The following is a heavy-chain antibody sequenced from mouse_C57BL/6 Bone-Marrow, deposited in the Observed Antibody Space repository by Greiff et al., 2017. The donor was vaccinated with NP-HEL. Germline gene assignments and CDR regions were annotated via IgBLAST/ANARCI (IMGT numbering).Heavy chain of an antibody. D-gene: IGHD1-1*01. CDR1: GYAFSSSW. CDR2: IYPGDGDT. V-gene: IGHV1-82*01. Sequence: VKLMESGPELVKPGASVKISCKASGYAFSSSWMNWVKQRPGQGLEWIGRIYPGDGDTNYNGKFKGKATLTADKSSSTAYMQLSSLTSEDSAVYFCARNYGSSGFAYWGQGTLVTVSA. J-gene: IGHJ3*01. CDR3: ARNYGSSGFAY.